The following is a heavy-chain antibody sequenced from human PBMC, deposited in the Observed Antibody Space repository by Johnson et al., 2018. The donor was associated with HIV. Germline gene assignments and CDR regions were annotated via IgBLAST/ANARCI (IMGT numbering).Heavy chain of an antibody. CDR3: AGESPYYYDSIGRQNVAFDI. CDR1: GFTFDDYG. J-gene: IGHJ3*02. D-gene: IGHD3-22*01. Sequence: VQLVESGGSVVRPGGSLRLSCGASGFTFDDYGMSWVRQAPGKGLEWVSGINWNGGRTGYADSVKGRFTISRDNAKNSLYLQMNSLRAEDTGLYYCAGESPYYYDSIGRQNVAFDIWGQGTMVTVSS. CDR2: INWNGGRT. V-gene: IGHV3-20*04.